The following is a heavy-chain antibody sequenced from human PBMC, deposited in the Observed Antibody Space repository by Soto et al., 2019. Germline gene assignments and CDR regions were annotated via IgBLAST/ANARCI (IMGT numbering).Heavy chain of an antibody. CDR2: IYYGGST. V-gene: IGHV4-59*01. CDR3: AGETRRGGFTPSYMDV. Sequence: QVQLQESGPGLVKPSETLSLTCTVSGGSITDSYWSWIRQPPGKGLEWIGYIYYGGSTSYNPSLKSRVTIAVDSSKNHFSLKLNSVPAADTAVYYCAGETRRGGFTPSYMDVWGKGTTVTVSS. J-gene: IGHJ6*03. D-gene: IGHD3-16*01. CDR1: GGSITDSY.